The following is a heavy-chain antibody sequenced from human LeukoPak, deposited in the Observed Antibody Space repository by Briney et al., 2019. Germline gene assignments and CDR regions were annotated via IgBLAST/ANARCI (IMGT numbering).Heavy chain of an antibody. D-gene: IGHD1-1*01. CDR3: AKAFEIKNWFDY. J-gene: IGHJ4*02. CDR2: IRGTGGST. Sequence: GGSLRLSCAASGFTFSKNWMSWVRQAPGKGLEWVSAIRGTGGSTYYADSVKGRFTISRDNSKNTLYLQMNSLRAEDTAVYYCAKAFEIKNWFDYWGQGTLLTVSS. CDR1: GFTFSKNW. V-gene: IGHV3-23*01.